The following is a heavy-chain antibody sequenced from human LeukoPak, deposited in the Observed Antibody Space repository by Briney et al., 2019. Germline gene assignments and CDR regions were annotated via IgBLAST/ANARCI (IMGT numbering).Heavy chain of an antibody. J-gene: IGHJ4*02. D-gene: IGHD3-10*01. CDR2: ISGSGGST. Sequence: GGSLRLSCAASGFTFSSHAMSWVRQAPGKGLEWVSAISGSGGSTYYADSVKGRFTISRDNSKNTLYLQMNSLRAEDTAVYYCAKDPYYYGSGIDYWGQGTLVTVSS. CDR1: GFTFSSHA. CDR3: AKDPYYYGSGIDY. V-gene: IGHV3-23*01.